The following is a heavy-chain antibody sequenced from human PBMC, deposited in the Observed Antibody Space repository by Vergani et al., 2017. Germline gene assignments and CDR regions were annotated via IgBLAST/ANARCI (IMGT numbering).Heavy chain of an antibody. V-gene: IGHV3-30*18. CDR1: GGSFSGYY. D-gene: IGHD3/OR15-3a*01. J-gene: IGHJ4*02. Sequence: QVQLQQWGAGLLKPSETLSLTCAVYGGSFSGYYWSWIRQPPGKGLEWVAVISYDGSNKYYADSVKGRFTISRDNSKNTLYLQMNSLRAEDTAVYYCAKDQAGAMIWRALYFDYWGQGTLVTVSS. CDR2: ISYDGSNK. CDR3: AKDQAGAMIWRALYFDY.